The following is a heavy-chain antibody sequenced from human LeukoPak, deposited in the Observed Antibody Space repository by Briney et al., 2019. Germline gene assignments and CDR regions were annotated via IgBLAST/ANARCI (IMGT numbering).Heavy chain of an antibody. V-gene: IGHV4-31*03. CDR1: GGSISSGGHF. D-gene: IGHD3-22*01. Sequence: SETLSLTCTVSGGSISSGGHFWSWIRQHPGKGLEWIGYIYYSRSTYYNPSLKSRVNISVDTSKNQFSLRLNSVTAADTAVYYCTRDGPRSSGYPDTWGQGTRVTVSS. CDR3: TRDGPRSSGYPDT. CDR2: IYYSRST. J-gene: IGHJ5*02.